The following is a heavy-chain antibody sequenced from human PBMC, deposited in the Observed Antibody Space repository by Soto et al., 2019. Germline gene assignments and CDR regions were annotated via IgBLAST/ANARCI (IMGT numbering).Heavy chain of an antibody. Sequence: EVQLVESGGGLVKPGGSLTLSCAASGFTFKRAWMNWVRQAPGKGLEWVGRIKSGIDGEATDYGVPVKGRFTISRDDSRNTLSLQMISLKTEDPAIYYCSTGLGTYYSRFDYWGRGTLVTVSS. CDR1: GFTFKRAW. D-gene: IGHD3-10*01. CDR3: STGLGTYYSRFDY. V-gene: IGHV3-15*07. CDR2: IKSGIDGEAT. J-gene: IGHJ4*02.